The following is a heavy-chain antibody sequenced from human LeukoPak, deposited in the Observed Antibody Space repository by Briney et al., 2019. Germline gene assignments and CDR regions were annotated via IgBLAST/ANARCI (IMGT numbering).Heavy chain of an antibody. Sequence: TSSETLSLTCAVSGHSISTTNWWSWVRQSPGKGLEWIGEDYRSGSTNYNPSLESRVTISVDKSKNQFSLKVSSVTAADTAVYYCATRDYYDSTHYSPHWGQGTLVTVSS. V-gene: IGHV4-4*02. J-gene: IGHJ4*02. CDR3: ATRDYYDSTHYSPH. CDR1: GHSISTTNW. CDR2: DYRSGST. D-gene: IGHD3-22*01.